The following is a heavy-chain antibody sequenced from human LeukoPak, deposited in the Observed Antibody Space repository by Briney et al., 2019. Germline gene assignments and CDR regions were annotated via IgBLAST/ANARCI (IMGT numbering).Heavy chain of an antibody. D-gene: IGHD5-12*01. CDR2: ISYDGSNK. V-gene: IGHV3-30*04. J-gene: IGHJ4*02. CDR1: GFTFSSYA. CDR3: ARSRLADSGYDEFDD. Sequence: GGSLRLSCAASGFTFSSYAMHWVRQAPGKGLEWVAVISYDGSNKYYADSVKGRFTISRDNSKNTLYLQMNSLSAEDTAVYYCARSRLADSGYDEFDDWGQGTLVTVSS.